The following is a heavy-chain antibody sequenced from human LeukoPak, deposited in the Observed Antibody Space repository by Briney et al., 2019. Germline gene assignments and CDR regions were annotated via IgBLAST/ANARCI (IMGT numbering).Heavy chain of an antibody. D-gene: IGHD6-19*01. V-gene: IGHV5-51*01. Sequence: GESLKISCKVSGYNFTSYWIAWVRQMPGKGLEWMGIVYTGDSNTRQSPSFQGQVTISADKSISTAFLQWSSLKTSDTAMYYCARVNGWYFDYWGQGTLVTVSS. CDR1: GYNFTSYW. J-gene: IGHJ4*02. CDR2: VYTGDSNT. CDR3: ARVNGWYFDY.